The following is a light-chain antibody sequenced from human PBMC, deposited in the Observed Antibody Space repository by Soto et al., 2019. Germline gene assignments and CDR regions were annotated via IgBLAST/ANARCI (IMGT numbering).Light chain of an antibody. CDR3: QQYGRSQLR. V-gene: IGKV3-20*01. CDR2: GAS. J-gene: IGKJ1*01. CDR1: QSVSSNY. Sequence: DIALTQSPGSLSLSPGERATLSCRDSQSVSSNYLAWYQQTPGQAPRLLVYGASSRATGIPDRFSGSGSGADFPLTISRLAPEDFGSYSCQQYGRSQLRFGRWAKV.